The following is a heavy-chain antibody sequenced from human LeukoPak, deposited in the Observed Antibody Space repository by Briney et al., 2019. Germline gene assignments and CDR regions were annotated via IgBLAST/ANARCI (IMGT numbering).Heavy chain of an antibody. Sequence: GGSLRLSCAASGFTFSSYAMHWVRQAPGKGLEWVAVISYDGSNRYYADSVKGRFTISRDNSKNTLYLRMNSLRAEDTAVYYCARGTPYYDFWSGYYADYWGQGTLVTVSS. V-gene: IGHV3-30*01. D-gene: IGHD3-3*01. J-gene: IGHJ4*02. CDR1: GFTFSSYA. CDR3: ARGTPYYDFWSGYYADY. CDR2: ISYDGSNR.